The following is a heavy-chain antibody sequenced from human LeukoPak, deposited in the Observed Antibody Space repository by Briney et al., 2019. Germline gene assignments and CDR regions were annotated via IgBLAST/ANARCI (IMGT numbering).Heavy chain of an antibody. J-gene: IGHJ6*02. V-gene: IGHV1-8*01. D-gene: IGHD3-22*01. CDR1: GYTFTSYD. CDR3: AREKLSGYDYYYYGMDV. Sequence: ASVKVSCKASGYTFTSYDINWVRQATGQGLEWMGWMNPNSGNTGYAQKFQGRVTMTRNTSISTAYMELSSLRSEDTAVYYCAREKLSGYDYYYYGMDVWGQGTTVTVFS. CDR2: MNPNSGNT.